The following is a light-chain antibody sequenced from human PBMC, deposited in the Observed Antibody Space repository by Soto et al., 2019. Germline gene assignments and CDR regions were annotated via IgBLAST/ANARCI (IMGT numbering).Light chain of an antibody. CDR1: QSSGSS. CDR3: QQYNSYRT. J-gene: IGKJ2*01. V-gene: IGKV1-5*01. Sequence: DIQMTQSPSTLSASVGDRVTITCRASQSSGSSLAWYQQKPGKGPKLLIYDASTLESGVPSRFSGSGFGTEYALIISSLQPDDLATFYCQQYNSYRTFGQGTKLEIK. CDR2: DAS.